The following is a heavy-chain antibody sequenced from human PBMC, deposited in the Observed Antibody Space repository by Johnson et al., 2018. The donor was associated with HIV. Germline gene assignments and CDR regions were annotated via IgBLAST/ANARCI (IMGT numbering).Heavy chain of an antibody. CDR2: IDTTGDT. J-gene: IGHJ3*02. CDR3: VRASWFGAFDI. Sequence: VQLVESGGGLVQPGGSLRLSCAASGFTFSSYDMHWVRQPTGKGLEWVSRIDTTGDTYYPGSVRGRFTISRENAKNSLYLQMNNLRAGDSAVYYCVRASWFGAFDIWGQGTLVTVSS. V-gene: IGHV3-13*01. D-gene: IGHD3-10*01. CDR1: GFTFSSYD.